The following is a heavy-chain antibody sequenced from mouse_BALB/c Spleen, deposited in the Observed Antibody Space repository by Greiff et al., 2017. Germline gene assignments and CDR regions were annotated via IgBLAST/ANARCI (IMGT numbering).Heavy chain of an antibody. J-gene: IGHJ2*01. V-gene: IGHV5-6-5*01. CDR1: GFTFSSYA. Sequence: EVQLVESGGGLVKPGGSLKLSCAASGFTFSSYAMSWVRQTPEKRLEWVASISSGGSTYYPDSVKGRFTISRDNARNILYLQMSSLRSEDTAMYYCARGRTTATDYWGQGTTLTVSS. CDR2: ISSGGST. D-gene: IGHD1-2*01. CDR3: ARGRTTATDY.